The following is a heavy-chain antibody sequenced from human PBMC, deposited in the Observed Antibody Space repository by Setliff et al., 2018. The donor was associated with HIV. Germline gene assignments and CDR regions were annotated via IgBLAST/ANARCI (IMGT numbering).Heavy chain of an antibody. V-gene: IGHV1-2*06. Sequence: ASVKVSCKASGGILNSFAISWVRQAPGQGLEWMGRINPNSGGTNYAQKFQGRVTMTRDTSISTAYMELSRLRSDDTAVYYCARGSLLGYFDWLFPDWGQGTLVTVSS. CDR3: ARGSLLGYFDWLFPD. CDR1: GGILNSFA. D-gene: IGHD3-9*01. J-gene: IGHJ4*02. CDR2: INPNSGGT.